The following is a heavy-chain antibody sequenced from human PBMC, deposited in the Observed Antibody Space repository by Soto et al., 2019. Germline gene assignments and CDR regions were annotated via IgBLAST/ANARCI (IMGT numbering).Heavy chain of an antibody. J-gene: IGHJ6*02. CDR2: ILYSGDT. Sequence: KPXESLTLSCRVSSVSISSNSYLWGWIRQPPGKGLEWIGAILYSGDTYYSESLKSRVTMSVDTAKNQFSLKLNSVTAADTAVYYCERQGRNTKIVILRHYATDFWGQGTAVTVYS. D-gene: IGHD3-22*01. CDR3: ERQGRNTKIVILRHYATDF. CDR1: SVSISSNSYL. V-gene: IGHV4-39*01.